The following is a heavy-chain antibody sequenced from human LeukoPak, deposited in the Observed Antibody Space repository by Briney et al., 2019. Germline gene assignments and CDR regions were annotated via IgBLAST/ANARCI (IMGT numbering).Heavy chain of an antibody. J-gene: IGHJ3*02. CDR3: ARDHCSSTSCQDAFDI. CDR1: GGSISSYY. V-gene: IGHV4-59*01. D-gene: IGHD2-2*01. Sequence: SETLSLTCTVSGGSISSYYWSWIRQPPGKGLEWIGHIYYSGSTNYNPSLKSRVTISVDTSKNQFSLKLSSVTAADTAVYYCARDHCSSTSCQDAFDIWGQGTMVTVSS. CDR2: IYYSGST.